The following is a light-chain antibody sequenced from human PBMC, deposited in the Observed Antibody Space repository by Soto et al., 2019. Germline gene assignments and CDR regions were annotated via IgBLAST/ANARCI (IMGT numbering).Light chain of an antibody. CDR1: SSNIGGNT. Sequence: QSVLTQPPSTSGTPGQRVTMSCSGSSSNIGGNTVNWYQQFPGTAPKLLIYENNQRPSGVPDRFSGSKSGTSASLAISGRQSEDEADYHCAAWDDSLKGPVFGGGTKLTVL. CDR2: ENN. CDR3: AAWDDSLKGPV. J-gene: IGLJ3*02. V-gene: IGLV1-44*01.